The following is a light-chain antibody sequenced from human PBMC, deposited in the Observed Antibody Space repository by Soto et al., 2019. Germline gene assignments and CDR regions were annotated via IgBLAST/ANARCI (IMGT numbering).Light chain of an antibody. V-gene: IGKV1-5*01. CDR3: QQYNDYWT. Sequence: DIQMTQSPSTLSATAGDRVTISCRASQSISAWLAWYQQKPGKAPKLLIYDASNLESGVPSRFSGSGSGTEFTLTISSLQPDDFATYYCQQYNDYWTFGQGTKVDIK. CDR2: DAS. J-gene: IGKJ1*01. CDR1: QSISAW.